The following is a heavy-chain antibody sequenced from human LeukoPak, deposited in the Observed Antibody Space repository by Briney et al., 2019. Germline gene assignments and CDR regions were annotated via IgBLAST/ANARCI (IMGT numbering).Heavy chain of an antibody. CDR2: INPNSGGT. CDR1: GYTFTGYY. D-gene: IGHD1-20*01. CDR3: ARGLDNWNVYIFDN. Sequence: VASVKVSCKASGYTFTGYYMHWVRQAPGQGLEWMGWINPNSGGTNYAQKFQGRVTMTRDTSISTAYMELSRLRSDDTAVYYCARGLDNWNVYIFDNWGLGTLVTVSS. J-gene: IGHJ4*02. V-gene: IGHV1-2*02.